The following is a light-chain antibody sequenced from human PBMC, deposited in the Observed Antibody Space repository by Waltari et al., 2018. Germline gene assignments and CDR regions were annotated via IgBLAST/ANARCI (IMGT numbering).Light chain of an antibody. CDR2: DVS. Sequence: QSALTQPPSVSGSPGQSLTISCSGTTSVVGGYNYFSWYQQHPSKAPKLLIYDVSNRPSGVSNRFSGSKSGNTASLTISGLQAEDEADYYCSSYISSSTLELFGGGTSLTVL. V-gene: IGLV2-14*03. CDR1: TSVVGGYNY. CDR3: SSYISSSTLEL. J-gene: IGLJ2*01.